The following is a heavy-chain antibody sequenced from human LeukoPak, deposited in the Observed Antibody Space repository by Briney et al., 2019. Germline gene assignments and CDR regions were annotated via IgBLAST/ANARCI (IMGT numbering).Heavy chain of an antibody. CDR3: ARVGIQLWLRGAFDI. V-gene: IGHV4-30-2*01. Sequence: TSETLSLTCTVSGGSVSSGSYYWSWIRQPPGKGLEWIGYIYHSGSTYYNPSLRSRVTISVDRSKNQFSLKLSSVTAADTAVYYCARVGIQLWLRGAFDIWGQGTMVTVSS. D-gene: IGHD5-18*01. CDR2: IYHSGST. CDR1: GGSVSSGSYY. J-gene: IGHJ3*02.